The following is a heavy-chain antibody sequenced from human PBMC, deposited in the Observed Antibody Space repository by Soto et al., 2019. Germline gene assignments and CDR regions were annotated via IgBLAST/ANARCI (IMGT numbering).Heavy chain of an antibody. V-gene: IGHV4-34*01. J-gene: IGHJ5*02. CDR1: GDSITSTYY. CDR3: ARGRGYVLPFDP. D-gene: IGHD5-12*01. CDR2: INHSGST. Sequence: SETLSLTCAVSGDSITSTYYWSWIRQPPGKGLEWIGEINHSGSTNYNPSLKSRVTISVDPSKNQFSVKLSSVTAADTAVYHCARGRGYVLPFDPWGQGTLVTVSS.